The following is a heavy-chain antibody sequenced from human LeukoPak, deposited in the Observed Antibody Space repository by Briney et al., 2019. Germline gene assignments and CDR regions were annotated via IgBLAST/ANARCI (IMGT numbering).Heavy chain of an antibody. CDR1: GYIFTSYG. CDR2: ISAYNGNT. D-gene: IGHD3-22*01. J-gene: IGHJ4*02. CDR3: ARAFSPTYYYDSSGYYLDY. Sequence: ASVKVSCKASGYIFTSYGISWVRQAPGQGLEWMGWISAYNGNTNYAQKLQGRVTMTTDTSTSTAYMELRSLRSDDTAVYYCARAFSPTYYYDSSGYYLDYWGQGTLVTVSS. V-gene: IGHV1-18*01.